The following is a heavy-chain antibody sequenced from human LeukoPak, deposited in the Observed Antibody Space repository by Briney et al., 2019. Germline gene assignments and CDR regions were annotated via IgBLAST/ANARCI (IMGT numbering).Heavy chain of an antibody. CDR3: ARGPQQQLVLDY. CDR2: IIPILGIA. Sequence: SVKVSCKASGGTFSSYAISWVRQAPGQGLEWMGRIIPILGIANYAQKFQGRVTITADKSMSTAYMELSSLRSEDTAVYYCARGPQQQLVLDYGGQGTLVTVS. D-gene: IGHD6-13*01. V-gene: IGHV1-69*04. J-gene: IGHJ4*02. CDR1: GGTFSSYA.